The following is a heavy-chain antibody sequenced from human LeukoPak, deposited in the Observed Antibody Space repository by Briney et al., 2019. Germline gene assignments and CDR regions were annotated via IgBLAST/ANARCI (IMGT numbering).Heavy chain of an antibody. J-gene: IGHJ4*02. Sequence: ASVKVSCKASGYTFTSYDINWVRQATGQGLEWMGWMNPNSGNTGYAQKFQGRVTITRNTSISTAYMELSSLRSEDTAVYYCATVVAVAGTGFDYWGQGTLVTVSS. CDR2: MNPNSGNT. CDR3: ATVVAVAGTGFDY. V-gene: IGHV1-8*03. D-gene: IGHD6-19*01. CDR1: GYTFTSYD.